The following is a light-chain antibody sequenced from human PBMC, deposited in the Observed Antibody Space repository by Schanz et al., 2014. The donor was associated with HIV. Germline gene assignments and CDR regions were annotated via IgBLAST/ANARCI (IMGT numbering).Light chain of an antibody. CDR3: LQYSDNAYT. CDR2: AAS. CDR1: QGIGNF. J-gene: IGKJ2*01. V-gene: IGKV1-27*01. Sequence: DIQMTQSPSSLSASIGDRVTITCRANQGIGNFLAWYQQKPGKVPKLLIYAASTLQSGVPSRFSGSGSGTDFTLTINSLQPDDFATYYCLQYSDNAYTFGQGTKLEVK.